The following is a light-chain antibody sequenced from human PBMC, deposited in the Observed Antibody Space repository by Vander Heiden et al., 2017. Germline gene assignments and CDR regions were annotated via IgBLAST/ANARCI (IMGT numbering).Light chain of an antibody. Sequence: VLTQSPRTLSLSPGERATLSCRASQSVSSTFLAWYQQKPGQAPRLLMYGASTRVTCIPDRFSGSGSGTDFTLTISRLEPEDFAVYFCQQYVVSQTFGQGTKVEIK. J-gene: IGKJ1*01. CDR1: QSVSSTF. V-gene: IGKV3-20*01. CDR3: QQYVVSQT. CDR2: GAS.